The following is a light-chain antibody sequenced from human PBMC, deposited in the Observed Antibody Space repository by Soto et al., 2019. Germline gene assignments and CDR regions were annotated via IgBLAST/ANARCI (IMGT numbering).Light chain of an antibody. CDR2: LGS. J-gene: IGKJ4*01. Sequence: DIVMTQSPLSLPVTPGEPASISCRSSQSLLHSNGYNYLDWYLQKPGQSPQLLIYLGSNRASGVPERFSGSGSGTDFTLKISRVEAEDVGVYYCMQALQTPLTFGGGTKVELK. CDR1: QSLLHSNGYNY. CDR3: MQALQTPLT. V-gene: IGKV2-28*01.